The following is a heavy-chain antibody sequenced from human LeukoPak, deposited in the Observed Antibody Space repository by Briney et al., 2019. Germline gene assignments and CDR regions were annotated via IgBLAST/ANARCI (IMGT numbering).Heavy chain of an antibody. D-gene: IGHD3-10*01. CDR2: ISYDGSNK. V-gene: IGHV3-30*04. J-gene: IGHJ4*02. Sequence: PGGSLRLSCAASGFIFSSYAMHWVRQAPGKGLEWVAVISYDGSNKYYADSVKGRFTISRDNSKNTLYLQMNSLRAEDTAVYYCASRSMVRGVMGDYWGQGTLVTVSS. CDR1: GFIFSSYA. CDR3: ASRSMVRGVMGDY.